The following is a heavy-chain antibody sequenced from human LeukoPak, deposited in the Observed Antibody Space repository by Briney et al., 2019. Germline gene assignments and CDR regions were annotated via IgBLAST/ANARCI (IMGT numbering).Heavy chain of an antibody. Sequence: GGSLRLSCAASGFTFSSYAMHWVRQAPGKGLEWVAVISYDGSNKYYADSVKGRFTISRDNSKNTLYLQMNSLRAEDTAVYYCAKGGARGVIWDHFDYWGQGTLVTVSS. V-gene: IGHV3-30*04. CDR1: GFTFSSYA. CDR3: AKGGARGVIWDHFDY. D-gene: IGHD3-10*01. CDR2: ISYDGSNK. J-gene: IGHJ4*02.